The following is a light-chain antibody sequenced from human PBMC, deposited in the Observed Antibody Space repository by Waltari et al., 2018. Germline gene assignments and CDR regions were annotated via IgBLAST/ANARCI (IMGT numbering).Light chain of an antibody. CDR3: SSYTSSSSVL. CDR2: EVN. V-gene: IGLV2-14*01. CDR1: SSDVGGYNY. J-gene: IGLJ2*01. Sequence: QSALTQPASVSGSPGQSITISCTGTSSDVGGYNYVPWYQQHPGKAPKLMIYEVNNRPSGVSNRFSGSKSGNTASLTISGLQAEDESDYYCSSYTSSSSVLFGGGTKLTVL.